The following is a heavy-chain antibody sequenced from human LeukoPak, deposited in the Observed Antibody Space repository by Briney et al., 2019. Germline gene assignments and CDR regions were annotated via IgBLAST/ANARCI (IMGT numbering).Heavy chain of an antibody. Sequence: GGSLRLSCTASGFTFGDYAMNWVRQAPGKGLEWVGFIRSKAYGGTTEYAASVKGRFTISRDDSKGIAYLQMNSLKASDIAMYYCARRDNGEYFHHWGQGTLVTVSS. CDR2: IRSKAYGGTT. V-gene: IGHV3-49*04. CDR1: GFTFGDYA. J-gene: IGHJ1*01. D-gene: IGHD1-1*01. CDR3: ARRDNGEYFHH.